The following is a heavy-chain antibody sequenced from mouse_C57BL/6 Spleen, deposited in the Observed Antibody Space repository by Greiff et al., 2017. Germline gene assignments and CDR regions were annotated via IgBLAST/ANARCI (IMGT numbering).Heavy chain of an antibody. V-gene: IGHV1-64*01. CDR2: IHPNSGST. CDR3: ARAITTLVAEGYFYV. J-gene: IGHJ1*03. Sequence: VQLQQPGAELVKPGASVKLSCTASGYTFTSYWMHWVKQRPGQGLEWIGMIHPNSGSTNYNEKFKSHATLTVDKSSSTAYMQLSSLTSEDSAVYYCARAITTLVAEGYFYVWGTGTTVTVSS. CDR1: GYTFTSYW. D-gene: IGHD1-1*01.